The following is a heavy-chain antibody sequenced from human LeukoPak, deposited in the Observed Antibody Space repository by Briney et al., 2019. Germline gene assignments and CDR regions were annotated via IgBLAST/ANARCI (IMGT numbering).Heavy chain of an antibody. CDR2: INPTGGST. D-gene: IGHD4-17*01. Sequence: ASVKVSCKASGYTFTSYYMHWVRQAPGQGLEWMGLINPTGGSTGYAQKFQGRVTMTRDMSTSTDYMELSSLRSEDTAVYYCARETPPDYGDYFIDYWGQGTLVTVSS. CDR3: ARETPPDYGDYFIDY. V-gene: IGHV1-46*01. J-gene: IGHJ4*02. CDR1: GYTFTSYY.